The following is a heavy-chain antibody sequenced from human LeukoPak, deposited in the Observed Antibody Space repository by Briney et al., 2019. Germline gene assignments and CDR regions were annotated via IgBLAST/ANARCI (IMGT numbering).Heavy chain of an antibody. V-gene: IGHV3-74*01. Sequence: GGSLRLSCAASGFSLSENWMHWVRQAPGQGLVWVSRIDEFGRATFYADSVKGRFTISRDDATNTVYLQMNSLRAEDTAVYYCVRDGGVSGYDLLDYWGQGTLVTVSS. D-gene: IGHD5-12*01. CDR1: GFSLSENW. J-gene: IGHJ4*02. CDR3: VRDGGVSGYDLLDY. CDR2: IDEFGRAT.